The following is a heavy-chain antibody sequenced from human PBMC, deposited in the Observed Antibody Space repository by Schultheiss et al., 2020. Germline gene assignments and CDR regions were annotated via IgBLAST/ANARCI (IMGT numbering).Heavy chain of an antibody. CDR3: AREGGPVCSSTSCYGSGYFDY. V-gene: IGHV4-39*01. D-gene: IGHD2-2*01. CDR1: GGSISSSSYY. Sequence: SETLSLTCTVSGGSISSSSYYWGWIRQPPGKGLEWIGSIYYSGSTYYNPSLKSRVTISVDTSKNQFSLKLSSVTAADTAVYYCAREGGPVCSSTSCYGSGYFDYWGQGTLVTVSS. CDR2: IYYSGST. J-gene: IGHJ4*02.